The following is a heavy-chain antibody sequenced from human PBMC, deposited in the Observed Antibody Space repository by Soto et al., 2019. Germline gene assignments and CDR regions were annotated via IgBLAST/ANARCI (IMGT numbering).Heavy chain of an antibody. CDR2: INHSGST. CDR1: GGSFSGYY. J-gene: IGHJ3*02. V-gene: IGHV4-34*01. CDR3: ARTGYSSGWYKAAFDI. D-gene: IGHD6-19*01. Sequence: QVQLQQWGAGLLKPSETLSLTCAVYGGSFSGYYWSWIRQPPGKGLEWIGEINHSGSTNYNPSLKSRVTLAVDTSKHQVSLKLSSVTAADTAVYYCARTGYSSGWYKAAFDIWGQGTMVTVSS.